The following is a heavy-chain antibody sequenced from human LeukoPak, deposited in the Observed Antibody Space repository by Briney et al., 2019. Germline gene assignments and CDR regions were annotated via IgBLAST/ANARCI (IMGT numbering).Heavy chain of an antibody. D-gene: IGHD6-19*01. J-gene: IGHJ4*02. Sequence: GGSLRLSCAASGFTFSNFAMNWVRQAPGKGLEWVSIFYGGGGSTYYADSVKGRFTISRDNSKNTLYLQMSSLRAEDTAVYYCAKARGVYSSGYYFDYWGQGTLVTVSS. CDR2: FYGGGGST. CDR1: GFTFSNFA. V-gene: IGHV3-23*01. CDR3: AKARGVYSSGYYFDY.